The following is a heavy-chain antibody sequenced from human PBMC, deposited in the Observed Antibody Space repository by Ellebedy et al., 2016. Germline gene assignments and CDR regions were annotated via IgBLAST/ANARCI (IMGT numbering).Heavy chain of an antibody. Sequence: GESLKISCAASGFTFSSYSMNWVRQAPGKGLEWVSYIRGGSTTIYYADSVKGRFTISRDNSKNTLYLQMNILRAEDTAIYYCAKVGYSSGWDFDYWGQGTLVTVSS. J-gene: IGHJ4*02. CDR2: IRGGSTTI. CDR1: GFTFSSYS. D-gene: IGHD6-19*01. V-gene: IGHV3-48*01. CDR3: AKVGYSSGWDFDY.